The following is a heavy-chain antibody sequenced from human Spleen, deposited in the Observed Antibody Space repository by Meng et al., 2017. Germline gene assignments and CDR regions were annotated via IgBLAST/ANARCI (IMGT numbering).Heavy chain of an antibody. CDR3: ARGPTTMAHDFDY. CDR1: GGSLSDYY. D-gene: IGHD4-11*01. V-gene: IGHV4-34*01. Sequence: QVHFQQWGAGLLRPSETLSLTCVVSGGSLSDYYCSWIRHPPGKGLEWIGEINHSGSTNYNPSLESRATISVDTSQNNLSLKLSSVTAADSAVYYCARGPTTMAHDFDYWGQGTLVTVSS. J-gene: IGHJ4*02. CDR2: INHSGST.